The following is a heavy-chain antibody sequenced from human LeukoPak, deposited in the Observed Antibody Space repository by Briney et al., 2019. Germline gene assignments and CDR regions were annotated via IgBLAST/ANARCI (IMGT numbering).Heavy chain of an antibody. J-gene: IGHJ4*02. CDR2: IYYSGST. Sequence: SETLSLTCSVSGGSISGHYWTWIRQPPGKGLEWIGYIYYSGSTNYNPSLKSRVTISVDTSKNQFPLKLSSVTAADTAVYYCARQAPYPTFYFDYWGQGTLVTVSS. D-gene: IGHD3-16*01. CDR3: ARQAPYPTFYFDY. CDR1: GGSISGHY. V-gene: IGHV4-59*08.